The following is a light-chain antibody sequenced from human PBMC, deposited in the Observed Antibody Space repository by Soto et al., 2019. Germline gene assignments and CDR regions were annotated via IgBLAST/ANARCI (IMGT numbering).Light chain of an antibody. CDR2: GAS. CDR1: QSVSSN. Sequence: EIVMTQSPATLSVSPGARATLSCRASQSVSSNLAWYQQKPGQAPMLLIYGASTRATGIPARFSGSGSGKEFTLTISSLQSEEFAVYYCQQYNNWPPLTFGGGTKVGIK. J-gene: IGKJ4*01. CDR3: QQYNNWPPLT. V-gene: IGKV3-15*01.